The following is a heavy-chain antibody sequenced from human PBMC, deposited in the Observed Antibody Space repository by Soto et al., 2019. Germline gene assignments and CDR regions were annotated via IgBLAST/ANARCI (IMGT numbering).Heavy chain of an antibody. CDR1: GGPFSSQA. V-gene: IGHV1-69*01. D-gene: IGHD2-8*01. CDR2: IIPLLGST. J-gene: IGHJ6*02. Sequence: QVQVEQSGAEVKKPGSSLNVSCKTSGGPFSSQAFNWVRQARGHGLEWMGGIIPLLGSTTCAQKFQDRVTFTADESTSTVYMELRSRSSEDTATYFCEMSNGPHFYYVIDVWCRGTTVTVTS. CDR3: EMSNGPHFYYVIDV.